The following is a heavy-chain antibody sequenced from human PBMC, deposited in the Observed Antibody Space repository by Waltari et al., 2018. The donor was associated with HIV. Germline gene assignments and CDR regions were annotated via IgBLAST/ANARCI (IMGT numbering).Heavy chain of an antibody. CDR1: GYKFADYY. V-gene: IGHV1-2*02. Sequence: QVQLLQSATVMKRPGASVTVSCGTSGYKFADYYIHWVRQVPGQGLQWMAWINPKSGATNAAEEFQGRVFLTRDTSTRTVYMDLYRLTSDDTAIYFCARAPLWGSFRYFDYWGQGTLVTVSP. CDR3: ARAPLWGSFRYFDY. D-gene: IGHD3-16*02. J-gene: IGHJ4*02. CDR2: INPKSGAT.